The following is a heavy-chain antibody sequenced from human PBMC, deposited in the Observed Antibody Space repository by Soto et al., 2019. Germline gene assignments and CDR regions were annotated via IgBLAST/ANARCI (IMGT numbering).Heavy chain of an antibody. CDR1: GYTFTSYE. CDR3: ARSPEWLFYYYYYYYMDV. V-gene: IGHV1-8*01. CDR2: MNPNRGNT. D-gene: IGHD3-3*01. J-gene: IGHJ6*03. Sequence: ASVKVSCKASGYTFTSYEINWVRQATGQGLEWRGWMNPNRGNTGYAQRFQTRVTMNRNTSISTAYMELSSLRSEDTAVYYCARSPEWLFYYYYYYYMDVWGKGSTVTVSS.